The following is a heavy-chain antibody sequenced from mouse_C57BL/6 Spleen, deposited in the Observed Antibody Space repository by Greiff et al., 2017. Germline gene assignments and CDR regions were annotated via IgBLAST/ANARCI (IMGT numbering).Heavy chain of an antibody. D-gene: IGHD1-1*01. V-gene: IGHV1-72*01. J-gene: IGHJ2*01. Sequence: VQLQQSGAELVKPGASVKLSCKASGYTFTRYWMHWVKQRPGRGLEWIGRIEPNSGGTKYNEKFKSKATLTVDKPSSTAYMQLSSLTSEDSAVYYCARWGYGSSYDYWGQGTTLTVSS. CDR3: ARWGYGSSYDY. CDR1: GYTFTRYW. CDR2: IEPNSGGT.